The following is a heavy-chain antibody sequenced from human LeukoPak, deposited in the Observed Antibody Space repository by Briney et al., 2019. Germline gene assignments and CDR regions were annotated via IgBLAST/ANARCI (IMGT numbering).Heavy chain of an antibody. CDR3: ANFYSSSWYEY. CDR1: GXTFSSYW. Sequence: GGSLRLSCAVSGXTFSSYWMNWVRQAPGKGLEWVANIKQDGSQKYYVDSVRGRFTISRDNAKNSLYLQLNSLRAEDTAVYYCANFYSSSWYEYWGQGTLVTVSS. J-gene: IGHJ4*02. V-gene: IGHV3-7*05. D-gene: IGHD6-13*01. CDR2: IKQDGSQK.